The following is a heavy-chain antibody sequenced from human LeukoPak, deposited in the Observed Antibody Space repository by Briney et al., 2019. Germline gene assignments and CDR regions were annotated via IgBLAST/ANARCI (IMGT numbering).Heavy chain of an antibody. V-gene: IGHV4-31*03. J-gene: IGHJ3*02. CDR1: GGSISSGGYY. Sequence: PSETLSLTCTVSGGSISSGGYYWSWIRQHPGKGLEWIGYIYYSGSTYYNPSLKSRVTISVDTSKNQFSLKLSSVTAADTAVYYCARDCGTIPEAFDIWGQGTMVTVSS. CDR2: IYYSGST. D-gene: IGHD1-1*01. CDR3: ARDCGTIPEAFDI.